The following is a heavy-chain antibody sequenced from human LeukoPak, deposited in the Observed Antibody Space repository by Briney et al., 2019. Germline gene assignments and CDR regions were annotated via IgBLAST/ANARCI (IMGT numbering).Heavy chain of an antibody. CDR3: ARKITTMIVPEEGYFDY. Sequence: PSETLSLTCTVSGGSISSYYWSWIRQPPGKGLEWIGYIYYSGSTNYNPSLKSRVTISVDTSKNQFSLKLSSVTAADTAVYYCARKITTMIVPEEGYFDYWGQGTLVTVSS. D-gene: IGHD3-22*01. J-gene: IGHJ4*02. CDR2: IYYSGST. V-gene: IGHV4-59*08. CDR1: GGSISSYY.